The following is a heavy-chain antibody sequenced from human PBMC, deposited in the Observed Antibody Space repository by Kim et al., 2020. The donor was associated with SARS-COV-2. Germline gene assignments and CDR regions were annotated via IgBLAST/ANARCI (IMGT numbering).Heavy chain of an antibody. CDR3: ASRGYYIDF. V-gene: IGHV3-48*02. D-gene: IGHD6-13*01. Sequence: GGSLRLSCAASGFTFSSYAMTWVRQAPGKGLEWVSFISSTGSIIYYADSVEGRFTISRDNAKNSVSLRMNSLRDEDTAMYYCASRGYYIDFWGQGTLVTV. CDR2: ISSTGSII. CDR1: GFTFSSYA. J-gene: IGHJ4*02.